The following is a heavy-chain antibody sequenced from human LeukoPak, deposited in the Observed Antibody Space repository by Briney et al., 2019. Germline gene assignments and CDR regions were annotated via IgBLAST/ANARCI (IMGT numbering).Heavy chain of an antibody. CDR3: ARGKAGIHY. Sequence: GGSLRLSCAASGFTFSSYWMSWVRQAPGKGLEWVSYISSSSSTIYYADSVKGRFTISRDNAKNSLYLQMNSLGDEDTAVYYCARGKAGIHYWGQGTLVTVSS. CDR2: ISSSSSTI. V-gene: IGHV3-48*02. J-gene: IGHJ4*02. CDR1: GFTFSSYW. D-gene: IGHD1-14*01.